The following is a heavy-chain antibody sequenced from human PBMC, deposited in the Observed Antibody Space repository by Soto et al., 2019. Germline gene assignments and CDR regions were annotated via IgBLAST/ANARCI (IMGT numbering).Heavy chain of an antibody. CDR3: SRCIIVGGWFEPNYYHGTDD. Sequence: QVQLVQSGAEVKKPGASVTVSCKTSGYTFSNYGINWVRQAPGQGLEWMGWISGYNGNTNYAQTVQGRVTMTTDPSAGTGYVELRSLKSDDTAIYYCSRCIIVGGWFEPNYYHGTDDWGQGSRVTVS. D-gene: IGHD6-19*01. J-gene: IGHJ6*02. CDR2: ISGYNGNT. CDR1: GYTFSNYG. V-gene: IGHV1-18*01.